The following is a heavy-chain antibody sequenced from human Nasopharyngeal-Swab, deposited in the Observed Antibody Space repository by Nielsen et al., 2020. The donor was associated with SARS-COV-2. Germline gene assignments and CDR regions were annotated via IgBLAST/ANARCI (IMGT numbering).Heavy chain of an antibody. V-gene: IGHV3-23*01. CDR3: AKGGSAEWLAFSYYGMDV. CDR2: ISGSGGST. J-gene: IGHJ6*02. CDR1: GFTFSSYA. D-gene: IGHD6-19*01. Sequence: GGSLRLSCAASGFTFSSYAMSWVRQAPGKGLEWVSAISGSGGSTYYADSVKGRFTISRDNSKNTLYLQMNGLRAEDTAVYYCAKGGSAEWLAFSYYGMDVWGQGTTVTVSS.